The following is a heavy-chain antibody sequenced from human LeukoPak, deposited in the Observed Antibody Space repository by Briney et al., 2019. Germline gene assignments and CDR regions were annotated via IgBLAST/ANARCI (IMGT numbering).Heavy chain of an antibody. V-gene: IGHV3-33*01. CDR1: GLTFSSYG. CDR3: AATILTGHNWFDP. Sequence: GGSLRLSCAASGLTFSSYGMHWVRRAPGKGLEWVAVIWYDGINKYYADSVKGRFTISRDNSKNTLYLQMNSLRAEDTAVYYCAATILTGHNWFDPWGQGTLVTVSS. J-gene: IGHJ5*02. CDR2: IWYDGINK. D-gene: IGHD3-9*01.